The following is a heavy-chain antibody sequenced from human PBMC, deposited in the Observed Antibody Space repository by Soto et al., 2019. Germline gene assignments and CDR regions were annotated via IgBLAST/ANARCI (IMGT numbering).Heavy chain of an antibody. CDR2: IKYDGSEK. CDR1: GFTFSNYW. CDR3: ARDWSSNWQPIFDY. D-gene: IGHD6-13*01. V-gene: IGHV3-7*05. Sequence: EVQLVESGGDLVQPGGSLRLSCAASGFTFSNYWMSWVRQAPGKGLEWVANIKYDGSEKYYADSLKGRFTVSRDNAENSMYLQMNSVRAEDAAVYFCARDWSSNWQPIFDYWGPGTPVTVSS. J-gene: IGHJ4*02.